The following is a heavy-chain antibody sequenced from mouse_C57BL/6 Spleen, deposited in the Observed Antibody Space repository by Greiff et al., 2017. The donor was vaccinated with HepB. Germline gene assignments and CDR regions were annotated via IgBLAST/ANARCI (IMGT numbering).Heavy chain of an antibody. CDR2: IRSKSSNYAT. CDR1: GFTFNTYA. Sequence: EVKLLESGGGLVQPKGSLKLSCAASGFTFNTYAMHWVRQAPGKGLEWVARIRSKSSNYATYYADSVKDRFTISRDDSQSMLYLQMNNLKTEDTAMYYCVRDQGYYGSSPPWFAYWGQGTLVTVSA. D-gene: IGHD1-1*01. J-gene: IGHJ3*01. CDR3: VRDQGYYGSSPPWFAY. V-gene: IGHV10-3*01.